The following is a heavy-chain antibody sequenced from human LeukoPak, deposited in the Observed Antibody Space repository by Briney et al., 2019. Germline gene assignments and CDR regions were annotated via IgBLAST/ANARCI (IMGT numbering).Heavy chain of an antibody. J-gene: IGHJ5*02. Sequence: PGGSLRLSCAASGFTFSSYSMNWVRQAPGKGLEWVSAISPSGVNKYYADSVKGRFTISRDNSKKILYLQMDGLRVEDTATYYCAKDLRHRSTCNCYGWFDPWGQGTLVTVSS. D-gene: IGHD2/OR15-2a*01. CDR2: ISPSGVNK. CDR3: AKDLRHRSTCNCYGWFDP. CDR1: GFTFSSYS. V-gene: IGHV3-23*01.